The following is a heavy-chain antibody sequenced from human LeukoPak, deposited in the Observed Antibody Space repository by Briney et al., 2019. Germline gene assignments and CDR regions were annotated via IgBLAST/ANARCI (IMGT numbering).Heavy chain of an antibody. J-gene: IGHJ4*02. V-gene: IGHV3-66*01. CDR2: VYSDGNT. Sequence: SGGSLRLSCAASGFTFSSFGMNWVRQAPGKGLEWVSVVYSDGNTYYADSVKGRFTIFRDTSKNTVYLQMNSLRAEDTAVYYCTRAAWDYWGQGTLVTVSS. CDR3: TRAAWDY. CDR1: GFTFSSFG.